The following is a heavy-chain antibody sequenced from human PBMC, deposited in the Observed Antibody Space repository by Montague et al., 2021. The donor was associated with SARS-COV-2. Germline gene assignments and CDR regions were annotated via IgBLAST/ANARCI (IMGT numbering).Heavy chain of an antibody. J-gene: IGHJ5*02. D-gene: IGHD5-24*01. CDR2: IYYNGST. V-gene: IGHV4-59*08. Sequence: SETLSLTCTVSGGSISSYYWSWIRQPPGKGLEWIGNIYYNGSTNYNPSLNSRVTKSVDTSKNQFSLNLSSVTAADTAVYYCARHHPVDGVRPWGQGTLVTFYS. CDR3: ARHHPVDGVRP. CDR1: GGSISSYY.